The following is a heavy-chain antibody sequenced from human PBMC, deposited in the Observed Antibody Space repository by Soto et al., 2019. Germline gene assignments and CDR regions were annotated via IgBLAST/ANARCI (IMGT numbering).Heavy chain of an antibody. D-gene: IGHD2-8*01. CDR3: ARATGYTNYGLDY. CDR2: ISGSSDTR. V-gene: IGHV3-48*03. CDR1: GFTFSSYE. Sequence: GGSLRLSCAASGFTFSSYEMHWVREAPGKGLEWVSYISGSSDTRYIADSVEGRFTISRDNAKNSLYLQMNSLRAEDTAVYYCARATGYTNYGLDYWGEGALVTVSS. J-gene: IGHJ4*01.